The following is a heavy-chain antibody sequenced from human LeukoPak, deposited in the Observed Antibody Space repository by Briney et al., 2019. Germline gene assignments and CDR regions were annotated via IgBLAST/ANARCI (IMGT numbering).Heavy chain of an antibody. CDR2: ISYDGSNK. V-gene: IGHV3-30*03. J-gene: IGHJ4*02. CDR1: GFTFSSHG. D-gene: IGHD3-22*01. Sequence: GGSLRLSCAASGFTFSSHGMHWVRQAPGKGLEWVAFISYDGSNKYYADSVKGRFTISRDNSKNTLYLQMNSLRAEDTAVYYCAREMIVVVILTPALDYWGQGTLVTVSS. CDR3: AREMIVVVILTPALDY.